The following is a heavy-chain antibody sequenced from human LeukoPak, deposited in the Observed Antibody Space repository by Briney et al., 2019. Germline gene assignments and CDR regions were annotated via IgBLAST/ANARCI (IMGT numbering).Heavy chain of an antibody. CDR3: AHNAYCSGGSCYSY. D-gene: IGHD2-15*01. Sequence: SGPTLVNPTPTLTLTCSFFGFSLSTSGMCVSWIRHPPGKALEFLARIDLDDDKYYRTSLKTRLSIAKDTSKDQVVLTMTNMYPVATATYYCAHNAYCSGGSCYSYWGQGTLVTVSS. V-gene: IGHV2-70*12. CDR1: GFSLSTSGMC. J-gene: IGHJ4*02. CDR2: IDLDDDK.